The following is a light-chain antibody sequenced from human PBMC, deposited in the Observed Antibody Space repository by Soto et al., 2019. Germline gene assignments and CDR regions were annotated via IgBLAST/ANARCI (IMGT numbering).Light chain of an antibody. V-gene: IGKV3D-20*01. CDR1: QRVSGGF. CDR3: RQYGSSAS. CDR2: DTS. Sequence: DIVLTQSPATLSLSPGERATLYCGASQRVSGGFLAWYRQKPGLAPRLILYDTSFRATGIPDRFSGSGSGTDFTLTISRLDPGDFAVYYCRQYGSSASFGQGTKVDIK. J-gene: IGKJ1*01.